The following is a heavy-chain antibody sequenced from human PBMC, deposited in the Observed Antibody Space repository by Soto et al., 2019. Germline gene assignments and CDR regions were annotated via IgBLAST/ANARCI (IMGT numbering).Heavy chain of an antibody. D-gene: IGHD1-26*01. J-gene: IGHJ5*02. CDR1: GYTFTGYH. CDR2: INTNTGDT. CDR3: ARWVGASNWFDP. Sequence: QVQLVQSGAEVKEPGASVKVSCKTSGYTFTGYHIHWVRQAPGQGLEWMGWINTNTGDTNYAQKCQGWVAITSDTSINTAYVQLSRLTSDDTAVYYCARWVGASNWFDPWGQGTLVTVSS. V-gene: IGHV1-2*04.